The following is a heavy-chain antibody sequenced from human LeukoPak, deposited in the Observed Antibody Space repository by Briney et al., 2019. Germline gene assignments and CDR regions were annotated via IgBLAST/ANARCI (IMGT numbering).Heavy chain of an antibody. CDR1: GYTFTNYA. V-gene: IGHV1-8*02. Sequence: ASVKVSCKASGYTFTNYAMNWVRQATGQRPEWMGWMSPNSGDTGYAQKFQDRVTMTRNTSISTAYMELSSLRSDDTAVYYCARGPPNWGYDYWGPGTLVTVSS. D-gene: IGHD7-27*01. CDR3: ARGPPNWGYDY. J-gene: IGHJ4*02. CDR2: MSPNSGDT.